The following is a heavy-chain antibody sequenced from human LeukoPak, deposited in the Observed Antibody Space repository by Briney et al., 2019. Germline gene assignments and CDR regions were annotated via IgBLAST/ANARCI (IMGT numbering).Heavy chain of an antibody. J-gene: IGHJ5*02. CDR3: ARDAYYDSSGYQPAFDP. CDR2: IYYSGST. D-gene: IGHD3-22*01. Sequence: SETLSLTCTVSGGSISSYYWSWIRQPPGKGLEWIGYIYYSGSTNYNPSLKSRVTISVDTSKNQFSLKLSSVTAADTAVYYCARDAYYDSSGYQPAFDPWGQGTLVTVSS. CDR1: GGSISSYY. V-gene: IGHV4-59*01.